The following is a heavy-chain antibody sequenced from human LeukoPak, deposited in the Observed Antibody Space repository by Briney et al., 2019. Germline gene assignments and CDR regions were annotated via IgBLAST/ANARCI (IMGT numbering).Heavy chain of an antibody. V-gene: IGHV3-43D*03. D-gene: IGHD3-22*01. Sequence: GGSLRLSCAASGFTFDDYAMHWVRQAPGKGLEWVSLISWDGGSTYYADSVKGRFTISRDNSKNTLYLQMNSLRAEDTAVYYCAKDQYYYDSSGFDAFDIWGQGTMVTVSS. CDR3: AKDQYYYDSSGFDAFDI. CDR1: GFTFDDYA. J-gene: IGHJ3*02. CDR2: ISWDGGST.